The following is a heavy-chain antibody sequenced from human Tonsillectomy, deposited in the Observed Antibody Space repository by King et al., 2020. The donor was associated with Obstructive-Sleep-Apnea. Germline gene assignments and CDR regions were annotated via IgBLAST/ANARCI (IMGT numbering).Heavy chain of an antibody. D-gene: IGHD6-19*01. CDR3: ARDNPIVMAGTDDAFDI. CDR1: EYTFITYF. Sequence: QLVQSGAEVKKPGASVKVSCKASEYTFITYFIHWVRQAPGQGLEWMGIINPSGGSTSYAQKFQGRVTMTRDTSTSTVYMEVGSLRSEDTAVYYCARDNPIVMAGTDDAFDIWGQGTMVTVSS. CDR2: INPSGGST. J-gene: IGHJ3*02. V-gene: IGHV1-46*01.